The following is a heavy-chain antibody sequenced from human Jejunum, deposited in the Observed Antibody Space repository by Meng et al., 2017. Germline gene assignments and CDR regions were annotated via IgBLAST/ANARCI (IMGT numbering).Heavy chain of an antibody. J-gene: IGHJ4*02. CDR3: AHHYDFWRASEYYFDY. CDR2: YYRDDDR. D-gene: IGHD3-3*01. CDR1: GFSLNTPRVG. Sequence: SGPTLVKPTQTLTLTCTFSGFSLNTPRVGVGWFRQTPGEALEWLALYYRDDDRRYKSSLKNRLSITVDTSKSQVVLSMTNVDPVDTGTYYCAHHYDFWRASEYYFDYWGQGTLVTVSS. V-gene: IGHV2-5*02.